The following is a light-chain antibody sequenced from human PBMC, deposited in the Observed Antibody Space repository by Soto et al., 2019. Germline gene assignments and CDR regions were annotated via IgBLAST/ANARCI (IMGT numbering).Light chain of an antibody. CDR3: QPYSNYPFT. Sequence: DIQMTQSPSTLSASVGDRVTITCRASQSIDSWLAWYQQKPGKAPKLLIYKASFLEIGVPSRFSGSGSGTEFTLPISSLQPDDFATYYCQPYSNYPFTFGPGTKVDI. V-gene: IGKV1-5*03. CDR2: KAS. J-gene: IGKJ3*01. CDR1: QSIDSW.